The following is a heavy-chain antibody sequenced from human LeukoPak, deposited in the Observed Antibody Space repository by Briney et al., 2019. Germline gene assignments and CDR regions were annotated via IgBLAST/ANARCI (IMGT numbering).Heavy chain of an antibody. CDR1: GFTFSDHY. CDR3: ARNRISAAGCVFDI. D-gene: IGHD6-13*01. J-gene: IGHJ3*02. CDR2: ISTSVVYT. Sequence: GVSLRLSCAASGFTFSDHYMRWLRQAPGKGLEWVSYISTSVVYTNYADSVKGRFTISRDDAKNSLYLQMNSLIAEDTAMYYCARNRISAAGCVFDIWGQGTMVTVSS. V-gene: IGHV3-11*03.